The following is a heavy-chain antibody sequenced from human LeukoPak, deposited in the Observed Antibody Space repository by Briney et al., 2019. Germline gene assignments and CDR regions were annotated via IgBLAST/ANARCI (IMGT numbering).Heavy chain of an antibody. CDR3: TRDPRRVDY. Sequence: GGSLRLSCAATGFTFRDSYMTWVRQAPGKGLEWLSYISGSSTDINYSDSAGGRFTISRDNAKNTVYLQMTSLRVEDTAIYYCTRDPRRVDYLGQGTLVTVSS. V-gene: IGHV3-11*05. CDR1: GFTFRDSY. CDR2: ISGSSTDI. J-gene: IGHJ4*02.